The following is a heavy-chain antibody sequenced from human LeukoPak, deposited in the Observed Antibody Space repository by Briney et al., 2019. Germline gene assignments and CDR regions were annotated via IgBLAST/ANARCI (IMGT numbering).Heavy chain of an antibody. V-gene: IGHV4-61*02. CDR1: GGSISSGDYY. CDR2: IYTSGST. Sequence: SETLSLTCTVSGGSISSGDYYWSWIRQPAGKGLEWIGRIYTSGSTNYNPSLKSRVTMSVDTSKNQFSLKLSSVTAADTAVYYCARILYYYDSSGYSPRDDAFDIWGQGTEVTVSS. J-gene: IGHJ3*02. D-gene: IGHD3-22*01. CDR3: ARILYYYDSSGYSPRDDAFDI.